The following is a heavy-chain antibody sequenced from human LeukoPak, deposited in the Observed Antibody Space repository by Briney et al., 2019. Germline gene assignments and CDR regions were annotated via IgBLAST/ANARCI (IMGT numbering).Heavy chain of an antibody. CDR2: INSDGSST. CDR3: VRSTAVLPFDY. J-gene: IGHJ4*02. Sequence: GGSLRLSCAASGFTLSDYWMHWVRQGPGKGLVWVSRINSDGSSTNDADFVKGRFTISRDNAKTTLNLQMNSLRAEDTAVYYCVRSTAVLPFDYWGQGIPVTVS. D-gene: IGHD6-6*01. V-gene: IGHV3-74*01. CDR1: GFTLSDYW.